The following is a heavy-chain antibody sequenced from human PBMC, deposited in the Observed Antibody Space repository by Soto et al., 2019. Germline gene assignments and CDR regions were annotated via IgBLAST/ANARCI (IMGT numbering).Heavy chain of an antibody. V-gene: IGHV4-34*01. CDR3: ARSRRGSSSWYGAYGMDV. Sequence: QVQLQQWGAGLLKPSETLSLTCAVYGGSFSGYYWSWIRQPPGKGLEWIGEINHSGSTNYNPSLKSRVTISVDTSKNQFSLKLSSVTAADTAVYYCARSRRGSSSWYGAYGMDVWGQGTTVTVSS. J-gene: IGHJ6*02. CDR1: GGSFSGYY. CDR2: INHSGST. D-gene: IGHD6-13*01.